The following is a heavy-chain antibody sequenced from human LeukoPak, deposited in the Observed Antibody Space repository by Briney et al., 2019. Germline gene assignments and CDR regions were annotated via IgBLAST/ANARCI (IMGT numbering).Heavy chain of an antibody. D-gene: IGHD3-10*01. CDR2: IYYSGST. V-gene: IGHV4-59*01. Sequence: SETLSLTCTVSGDSLCSYYWSWIRQPPRKGLEWIGYIYYSGSTNDIPSLKSRVTISVVTSKNHFSLKLSSVTAAGTAVYYWARDYYGPRRFYYYSGMDVWGRGTTATVSS. CDR3: ARDYYGPRRFYYYSGMDV. CDR1: GDSLCSYY. J-gene: IGHJ6*02.